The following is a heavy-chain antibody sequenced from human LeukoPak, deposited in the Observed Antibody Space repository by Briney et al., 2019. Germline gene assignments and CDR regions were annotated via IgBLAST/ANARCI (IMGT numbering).Heavy chain of an antibody. Sequence: GGSLRLSCAASGFTFSSYGMHWVRQAPGKGLEWVAFIRYDGSNKYYADSVKGRFTISRDNSKSTLYLQMNSLRTEDTAVYYCAKDDSIGAAPYYFDSWGQGTLVTVSS. J-gene: IGHJ4*02. V-gene: IGHV3-30*02. CDR3: AKDDSIGAAPYYFDS. D-gene: IGHD2-21*01. CDR2: IRYDGSNK. CDR1: GFTFSSYG.